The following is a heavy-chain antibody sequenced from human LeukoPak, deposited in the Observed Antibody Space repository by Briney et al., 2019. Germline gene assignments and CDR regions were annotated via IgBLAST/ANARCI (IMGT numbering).Heavy chain of an antibody. CDR2: ISWNSGSI. Sequence: GGSLRLSCAASGFTFDDYAMPWVRQAPGKGLEWVSGISWNSGSIGYADSVKGRFTISGDNAKNSLYLQMNSLRTEDTALYYCAKGGGYDFWSGYLDYWGQGTLVTVSS. CDR3: AKGGGYDFWSGYLDY. CDR1: GFTFDDYA. J-gene: IGHJ4*02. D-gene: IGHD3-3*01. V-gene: IGHV3-9*01.